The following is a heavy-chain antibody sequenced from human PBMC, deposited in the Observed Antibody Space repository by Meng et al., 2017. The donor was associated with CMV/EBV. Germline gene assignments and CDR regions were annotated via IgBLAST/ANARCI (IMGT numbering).Heavy chain of an antibody. J-gene: IGHJ5*02. CDR2: IYWNDDK. D-gene: IGHD3-3*01. V-gene: IGHV2-5*01. Sequence: TSGVGVGLIRQPPGKALEWLALIYWNDDKRYSPSLKSRLTITKDTSKNQVVLTMTNMDPVDTATYYCAHLHTYYDFWSGYYTGWFDPWGQGTLVTVSS. CDR3: AHLHTYYDFWSGYYTGWFDP. CDR1: TSGVG.